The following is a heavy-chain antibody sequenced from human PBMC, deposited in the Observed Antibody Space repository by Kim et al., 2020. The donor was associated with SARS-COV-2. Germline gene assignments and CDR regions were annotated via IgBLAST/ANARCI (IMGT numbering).Heavy chain of an antibody. CDR1: GGSISSYY. CDR2: IYYSGST. CDR3: ARVSGYSSCWYPY. V-gene: IGHV4-59*01. J-gene: IGHJ4*02. Sequence: SETLSLTCTVSGGSISSYYWSWIRQPPGKGLEWIGYIYYSGSTNYNPSLKSRVTISVDTSKNQFSLKLSSVTAADTAVYYCARVSGYSSCWYPYWGQGTL. D-gene: IGHD6-19*01.